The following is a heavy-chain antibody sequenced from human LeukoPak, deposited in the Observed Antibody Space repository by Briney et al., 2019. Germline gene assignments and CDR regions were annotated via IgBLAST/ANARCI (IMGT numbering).Heavy chain of an antibody. J-gene: IGHJ1*01. CDR3: AKDSWSGSYRAEYFQH. CDR2: ISWDGGST. D-gene: IGHD1-26*01. V-gene: IGHV3-43*01. CDR1: GFTFDDYT. Sequence: PGGSLRLSCAASGFTFDDYTMHWVRQAPGKGLEWVSLISWDGGSTYYADSVKGRFTISRDNSKNSLYLQMNSLRTEDTALYYCAKDSWSGSYRAEYFQHWGQGTLVTVSS.